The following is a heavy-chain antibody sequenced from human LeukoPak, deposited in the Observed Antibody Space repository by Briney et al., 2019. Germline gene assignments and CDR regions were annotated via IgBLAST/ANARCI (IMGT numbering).Heavy chain of an antibody. CDR1: GYSISSDYY. Sequence: ASETLSLTCTVSGYSISSDYYWGWIRQPPGKGLEWIGSIYHSGSTYYNPSLKSRVTISVDTSKNQFSLKLSSVTAADTAVYYCVLLWWEWGQGTLVTVSS. CDR3: VLLWWE. CDR2: IYHSGST. J-gene: IGHJ4*02. V-gene: IGHV4-38-2*02. D-gene: IGHD2-21*01.